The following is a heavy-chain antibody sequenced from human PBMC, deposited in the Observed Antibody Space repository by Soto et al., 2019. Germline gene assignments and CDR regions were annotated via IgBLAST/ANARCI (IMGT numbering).Heavy chain of an antibody. Sequence: SETLSLTCAVYGGSFSGYYWSWIRQPPGKGLEWIGEINHSGSTNYNPSLKSRVTISVDRSKNQFSLKLSSVTAADTAVYYCAREGDGYNYGYYYGMDVWGQGTTVTVSS. CDR3: AREGDGYNYGYYYGMDV. V-gene: IGHV4-34*01. CDR1: GGSFSGYY. J-gene: IGHJ6*02. D-gene: IGHD5-12*01. CDR2: INHSGST.